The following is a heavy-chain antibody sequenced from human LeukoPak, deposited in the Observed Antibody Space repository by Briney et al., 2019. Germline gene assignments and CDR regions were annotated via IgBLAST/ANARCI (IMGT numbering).Heavy chain of an antibody. V-gene: IGHV3-21*01. CDR2: ISSSSSYI. CDR1: RITLNNDI. J-gene: IGHJ5*02. Sequence: PWGSPRLSCAASRITLNNDIMNRVRQAPGNGLEWVSSISSSSSYIYYADSVKGRFTISRDNAENSLYLQMNSLRAEDTAVYYCARVAIAAAGPNWFDPWGQGTLVTVSS. CDR3: ARVAIAAAGPNWFDP. D-gene: IGHD6-13*01.